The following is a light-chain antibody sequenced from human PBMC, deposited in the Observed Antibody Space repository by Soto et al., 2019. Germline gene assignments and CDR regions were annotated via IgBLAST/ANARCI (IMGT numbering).Light chain of an antibody. V-gene: IGLV2-14*03. Sequence: QPVLTQPASVSGSPGQSITISCTGANSDIGNYDFVSWYRQHPGEAPKVLIFDVSNRPSGISNRFSGSKSGNTASLTIYGLQAEDEADYFCSSYTSTSSFYVFGTGTKVTVL. CDR3: SSYTSTSSFYV. J-gene: IGLJ1*01. CDR2: DVS. CDR1: NSDIGNYDF.